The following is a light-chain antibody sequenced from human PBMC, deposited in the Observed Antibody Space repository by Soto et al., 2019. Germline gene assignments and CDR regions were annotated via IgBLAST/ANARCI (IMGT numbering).Light chain of an antibody. V-gene: IGLV1-40*01. CDR1: SSNIGAGYD. CDR2: GNS. J-gene: IGLJ2*01. CDR3: QSYDSRLSGHVV. Sequence: QSVLTQPPSVSGAPGQRVTISCTGSSSNIGAGYDVHWYQQLPGTAPKLLIYGNSNRPSGVPDRFSCSKSGTSASLAITGLQAEDEADYYCQSYDSRLSGHVVFGGGTKLTVL.